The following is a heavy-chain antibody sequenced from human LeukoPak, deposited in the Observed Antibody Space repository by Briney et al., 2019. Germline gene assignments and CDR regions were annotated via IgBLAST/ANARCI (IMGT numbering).Heavy chain of an antibody. CDR2: ISNSGSYI. Sequence: PGGSLRLSCVASGFSFTYAMNWVRQAPGKGLEWVSSISNSGSYIYYADSVKGRFTISRGDAKKSVYLQMNSLRSEDTAVYYCARPTATNSFDNWGQGTLVTVSS. CDR1: GFSFTYA. CDR3: ARPTATNSFDN. J-gene: IGHJ4*02. V-gene: IGHV3-21*03. D-gene: IGHD1-26*01.